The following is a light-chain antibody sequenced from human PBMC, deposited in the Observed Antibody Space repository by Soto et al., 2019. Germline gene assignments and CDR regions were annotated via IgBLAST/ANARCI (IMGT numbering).Light chain of an antibody. V-gene: IGKV1-5*03. Sequence: DIQMTQSPSTLSASVGDRVTITCRASQSISSWLAWYQQKPGKAPKLLIYKASSLESGVLSRLSGSGSGTEFTLTISSLQPDDFANYYCQQYNSYSEAFGQGTKVDIK. CDR3: QQYNSYSEA. CDR1: QSISSW. CDR2: KAS. J-gene: IGKJ1*01.